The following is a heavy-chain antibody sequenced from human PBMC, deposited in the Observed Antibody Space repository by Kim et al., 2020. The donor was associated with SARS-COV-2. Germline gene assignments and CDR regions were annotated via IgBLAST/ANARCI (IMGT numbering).Heavy chain of an antibody. J-gene: IGHJ4*02. CDR3: AAAFDY. D-gene: IGHD6-13*01. CDR2: YYRGST. V-gene: IGHV4-39*01. Sequence: YYRGSTYYNPSLKSGSTMSVDTSKNQFSLRLSSVTAADTAVYYCAAAFDYWGLGTLVTVSS.